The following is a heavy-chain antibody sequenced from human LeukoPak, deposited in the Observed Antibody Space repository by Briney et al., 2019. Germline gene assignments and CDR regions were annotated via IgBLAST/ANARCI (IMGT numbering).Heavy chain of an antibody. J-gene: IGHJ4*02. CDR1: GFTFSTYA. CDR2: ICWNSSSI. CDR3: AKDMPAARTPTFHY. Sequence: GGSLRLSCVVSGFTFSTYAMHWVRQAPGKGLEWVAVICWNSSSIGYADSVKGRFTISRDNAKNSLYLQMNSPRAEETAFYYCAKDMPAARTPTFHYWGQGPLATVSS. D-gene: IGHD2-15*01. V-gene: IGHV3-9*01.